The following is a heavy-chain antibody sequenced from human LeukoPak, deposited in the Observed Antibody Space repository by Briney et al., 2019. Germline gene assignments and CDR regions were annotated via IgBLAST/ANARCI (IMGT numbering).Heavy chain of an antibody. CDR3: ARELRSGVPFGY. CDR1: GGSLSTYY. J-gene: IGHJ4*02. V-gene: IGHV4-59*01. CDR2: VFFSGGT. D-gene: IGHD2-2*03. Sequence: SETLSLTCTVSGGSLSTYYWSWLRQPPGKGLEWIGYVFFSGGTKYNPSLKSRLTMSADTSRNQFSMNLSSVNAADTAVYFCARELRSGVPFGYWGQGKLVIVSP.